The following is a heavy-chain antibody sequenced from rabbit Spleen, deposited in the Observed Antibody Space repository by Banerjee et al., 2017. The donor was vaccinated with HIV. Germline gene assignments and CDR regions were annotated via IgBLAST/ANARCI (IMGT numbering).Heavy chain of an antibody. Sequence: QSLEESGGDLVKPGASLTLTCKASGFDFSSSDYMSWVRQAPGKGLEWIGYIDPIFGSTYCASWVNGRFTISSHNAQNTLYLQLNSLTAADTATYFCARGPPYAGYAGYGYVYLNLWGQGTLVTVS. CDR3: ARGPPYAGYAGYGYVYLNL. J-gene: IGHJ4*01. CDR2: IDPIFGST. CDR1: GFDFSSSDY. D-gene: IGHD6-1*01. V-gene: IGHV1S40*01.